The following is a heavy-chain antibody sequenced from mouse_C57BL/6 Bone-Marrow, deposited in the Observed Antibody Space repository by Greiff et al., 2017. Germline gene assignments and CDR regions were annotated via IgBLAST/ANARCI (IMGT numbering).Heavy chain of an antibody. CDR3: ARSDYGSSLWYFDV. Sequence: VMLVESGAELARPGASVKMSCKASGYTFTSYTMHWVKQRPGQGLEWIGYINPSSGYTKYNQKFKDKATLTADKSSSTAYMQLSSLTSEDSAVYYCARSDYGSSLWYFDVWGTGTTVTVSS. V-gene: IGHV1-4*01. CDR1: GYTFTSYT. CDR2: INPSSGYT. D-gene: IGHD1-1*01. J-gene: IGHJ1*03.